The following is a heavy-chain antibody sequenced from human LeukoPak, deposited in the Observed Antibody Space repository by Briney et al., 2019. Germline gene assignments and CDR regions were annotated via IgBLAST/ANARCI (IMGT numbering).Heavy chain of an antibody. CDR1: GVTFSSYG. J-gene: IGHJ4*02. CDR2: IWYDGSEK. Sequence: PGGSLRLSCAASGVTFSSYGMHWVRQSPGKGLEWVAVIWYDGSEKYYADSVKGRFTISRDNSKNTLYLQMNSLKAEDTALHYCAKDLTTGTLSFDSWGQGTLVTVSS. D-gene: IGHD1-1*01. V-gene: IGHV3-33*06. CDR3: AKDLTTGTLSFDS.